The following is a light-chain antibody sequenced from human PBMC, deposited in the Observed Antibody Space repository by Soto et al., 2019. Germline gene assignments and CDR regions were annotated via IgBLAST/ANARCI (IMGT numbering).Light chain of an antibody. Sequence: DPQMTQSPSSLSASVGDRVTITCRASQSITRYLNWYQQKAEKAPKLLIYAASSLQSGVPSRFSGSGSGTDFTLTISSLQPEDFATYYCQQTYSTPQTFGQGTKVEIK. CDR3: QQTYSTPQT. CDR2: AAS. J-gene: IGKJ1*01. CDR1: QSITRY. V-gene: IGKV1-39*01.